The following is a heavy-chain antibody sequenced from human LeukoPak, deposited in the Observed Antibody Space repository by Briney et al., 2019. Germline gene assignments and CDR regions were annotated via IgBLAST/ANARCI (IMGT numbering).Heavy chain of an antibody. V-gene: IGHV3-23*01. D-gene: IGHD7-27*01. J-gene: IGHJ4*02. CDR3: AKDGNWARFED. CDR1: GFIFNHYG. CDR2: ITSRSTT. Sequence: GGSLRLSCAASGFIFNHYGMNWVRQAPGKVLEWVSGITSRSTTYYADSVKGRFTISRDNSKNMVWLQINSPTAEDTATYYCAKDGNWARFEDWGQGTLVTVSS.